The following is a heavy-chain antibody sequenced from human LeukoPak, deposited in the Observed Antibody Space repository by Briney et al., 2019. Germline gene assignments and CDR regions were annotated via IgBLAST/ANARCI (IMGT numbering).Heavy chain of an antibody. CDR1: GFTFTSSA. Sequence: SVKVSCKASGFTFTSSAMQWVRQARGQRLEWIGWIVVGSGNTNYAQKFQERVTITRDMSTSTAYMELSSLRSEDTAVYYCALGTDYYYYGMDVWGQGTTVTVSS. J-gene: IGHJ6*02. D-gene: IGHD7-27*01. CDR3: ALGTDYYYYGMDV. V-gene: IGHV1-58*02. CDR2: IVVGSGNT.